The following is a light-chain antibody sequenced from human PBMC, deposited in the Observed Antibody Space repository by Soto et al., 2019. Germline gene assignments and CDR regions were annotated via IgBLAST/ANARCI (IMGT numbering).Light chain of an antibody. CDR2: DVT. Sequence: QSALTQPASVSGSPGQSITISCTGTSSDVGGYNFVSWYQQHPGTAPKLMIYDVTNRPSGVSNRFSGSKSGNTGSLTISGLQPADEADYYCSSYTSSSTVVFGGGTKVTVL. J-gene: IGLJ2*01. V-gene: IGLV2-14*01. CDR1: SSDVGGYNF. CDR3: SSYTSSSTVV.